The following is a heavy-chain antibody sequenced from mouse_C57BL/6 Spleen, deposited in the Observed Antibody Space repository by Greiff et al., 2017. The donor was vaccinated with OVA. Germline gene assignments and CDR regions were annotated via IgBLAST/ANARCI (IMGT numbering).Heavy chain of an antibody. CDR1: GYSFTDYN. D-gene: IGHD1-1*01. Sequence: EVQGVESGPELVKPGASVKISCKASGYSFTDYNMNWVKQSNGKSLEWIGVINPNYGTTSYNQKFKGKATLTVDQSSSTAYMQLNSLTSEDSAVYYCARTTTVVATRAMDYWGQGTSVTVSS. J-gene: IGHJ4*01. V-gene: IGHV1-39*01. CDR2: INPNYGTT. CDR3: ARTTTVVATRAMDY.